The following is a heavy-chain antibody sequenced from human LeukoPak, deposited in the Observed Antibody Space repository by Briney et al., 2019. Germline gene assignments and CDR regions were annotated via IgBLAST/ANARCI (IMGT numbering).Heavy chain of an antibody. CDR3: ARPSRIQLERSPRGDH. CDR2: INPSGGST. V-gene: IGHV1-46*03. J-gene: IGHJ4*02. D-gene: IGHD1-1*01. Sequence: ASVKVSCKASGYTFTSYYMHWVRQAPGQGLEWMGIINPSGGSTSYAQKFEGRVTMTRDTSTSTVYMELSSLRSEDTAVYYCARPSRIQLERSPRGDHWGQGTLVTVSS. CDR1: GYTFTSYY.